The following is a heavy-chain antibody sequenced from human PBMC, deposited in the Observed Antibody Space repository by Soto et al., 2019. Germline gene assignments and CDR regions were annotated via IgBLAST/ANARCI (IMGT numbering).Heavy chain of an antibody. CDR1: GVSVSSGSFY. V-gene: IGHV4-61*10. D-gene: IGHD6-19*01. J-gene: IGHJ4*02. Sequence: SETLSLTCSVSGVSVSSGSFYWIWILQHTGKGLEWIGFIYNTETFNYNPSLKSRVTLSVDASKHQFSLKLSSVTAADTAVYYCARVPLRYSSSHNFDSWGQGALVTV. CDR2: IYNTETF. CDR3: ARVPLRYSSSHNFDS.